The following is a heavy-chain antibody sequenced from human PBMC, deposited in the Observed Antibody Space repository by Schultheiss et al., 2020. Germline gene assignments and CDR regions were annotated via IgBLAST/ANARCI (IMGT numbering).Heavy chain of an antibody. CDR3: ARRDDSSDDAFDI. CDR2: IYYSGST. CDR1: GGSISSSSYY. V-gene: IGHV4-39*01. J-gene: IGHJ3*02. Sequence: SETLSLTCTVSGGSISSSSYYWGWIRHPPGKGLEWVGSIYYSGSTYYNPSLKSRVTISVDTSKNQFSLKLSSVTAADTAVYYCARRDDSSDDAFDIWGQGTMVTVSS. D-gene: IGHD3-22*01.